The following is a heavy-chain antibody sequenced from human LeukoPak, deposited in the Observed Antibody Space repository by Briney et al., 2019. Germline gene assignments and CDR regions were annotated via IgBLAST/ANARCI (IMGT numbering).Heavy chain of an antibody. V-gene: IGHV3-48*04. CDR2: ISPSGGTI. CDR1: GFTFSRYS. Sequence: QPGGSLRLSWSASGFTFSRYSTNWVRQAPGKGLEWVSYISPSGGTITYADSVKGRFTISRDNAKNSLYLQMNSLGAEDTAVYYCVRVRYCSSSNCHGGWFDPWGQGTLVTVSS. CDR3: VRVRYCSSSNCHGGWFDP. J-gene: IGHJ5*02. D-gene: IGHD2-2*01.